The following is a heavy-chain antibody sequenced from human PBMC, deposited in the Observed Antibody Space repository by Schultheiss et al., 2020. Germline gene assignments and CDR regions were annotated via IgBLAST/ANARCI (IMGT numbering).Heavy chain of an antibody. V-gene: IGHV3-11*01. J-gene: IGHJ4*02. CDR1: GFTFSDYY. Sequence: SLKISCAASGFTFSDYYMSWIRQAPGKGLEWVSYISSSGSTIYYADSVKGRFTISRDNAKNSLYLQMNSLRAEDTAVYYCARVPSTYPLDYWGQGTLVTVSS. CDR3: ARVPSTYPLDY. CDR2: ISSSGSTI.